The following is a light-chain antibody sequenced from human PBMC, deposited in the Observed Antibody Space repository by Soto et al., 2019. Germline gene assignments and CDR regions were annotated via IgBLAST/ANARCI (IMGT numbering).Light chain of an antibody. V-gene: IGKV3-20*01. CDR1: QSVSRR. CDR2: GAS. CDR3: QQYGGSPIT. Sequence: EVVVTQSPGTLSLSPVCRATLSCRASQSVSRRLAWYQQRPGQSPRLLISGASMRASGVPVRFIGSGSGTDFTLTITRLEPEDFAVYYCQQYGGSPITFGLGTRLEIK. J-gene: IGKJ5*01.